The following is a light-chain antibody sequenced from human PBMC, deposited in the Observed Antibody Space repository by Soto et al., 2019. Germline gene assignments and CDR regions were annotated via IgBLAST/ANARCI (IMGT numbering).Light chain of an antibody. CDR1: QSISSW. CDR2: DAS. CDR3: QQYNDWPRT. J-gene: IGKJ1*01. Sequence: DIQMAQSPSTLSASVGDIVTITCRASQSISSWLAWYQQKPGKAPKLLIYDASSLESGVPSRFSGSGYGTEFTLTISSLQSEDFAVYYCQQYNDWPRTFGQGTKGDIK. V-gene: IGKV1-5*01.